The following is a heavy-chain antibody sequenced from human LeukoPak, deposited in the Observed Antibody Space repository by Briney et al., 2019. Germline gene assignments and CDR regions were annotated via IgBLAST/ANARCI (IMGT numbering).Heavy chain of an antibody. CDR3: ARVLGGWYSVI. CDR2: ITTGGTNK. J-gene: IGHJ4*02. V-gene: IGHV3-21*01. CDR1: GFSFSSYN. Sequence: GGSLRLSCAASGFSFSSYNMNWVRQAPGKGLEWVASITTGGTNKYYADSVKGRFTISRDNAENSLYLQTNSLRAEDTAVYYCARVLGGWYSVIRGQGTMLTVSS. D-gene: IGHD6-19*01.